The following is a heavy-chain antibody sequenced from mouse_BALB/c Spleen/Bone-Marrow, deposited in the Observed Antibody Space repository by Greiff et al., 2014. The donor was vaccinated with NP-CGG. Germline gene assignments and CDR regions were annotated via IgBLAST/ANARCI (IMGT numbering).Heavy chain of an antibody. V-gene: IGHV5-9-4*01. CDR2: ISSGGSYT. J-gene: IGHJ2*01. CDR1: GFTFSSYA. Sequence: EVMLVESGGGLVKPGGSLRLSCAASGFTFSSYAMSWVRQSPEKRLEWVAEISSGGSYTYYPDTVTGRFTISRDNAKNTLYLEMSSLRSEDTAMYYCARDSSGYFDYWGQGTTLTVPS. D-gene: IGHD3-1*01. CDR3: ARDSSGYFDY.